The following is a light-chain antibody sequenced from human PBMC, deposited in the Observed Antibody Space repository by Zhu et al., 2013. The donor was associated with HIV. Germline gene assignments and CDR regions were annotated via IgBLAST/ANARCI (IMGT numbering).Light chain of an antibody. V-gene: IGKV1-39*01. CDR3: QQSYSTPLT. CDR2: AAS. CDR1: QNINKF. Sequence: DIQMTQSPSSLSASVGDRVTITCRASQNINKFLNWYQQKPGKAPKVLIYAASNLESGVPSRFSGSGSGTDFTLTISTLQPEDFATYYCQQSYSTPLTFGGGTKVEIK. J-gene: IGKJ4*01.